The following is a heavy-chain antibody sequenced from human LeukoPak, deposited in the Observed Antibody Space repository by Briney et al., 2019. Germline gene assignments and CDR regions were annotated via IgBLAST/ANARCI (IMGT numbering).Heavy chain of an antibody. CDR2: IRTYNDNT. Sequence: ASVKVSCKASGYTFINYGITWVRQAPGQGLEGMGWIRTYNDNTNYAQKFQGRVTMNTDTSTSTAYMELRGLTSDDTAVYYCARSNSGSYYHFDYWGQGTLVTVSS. J-gene: IGHJ4*02. D-gene: IGHD1-26*01. CDR1: GYTFINYG. CDR3: ARSNSGSYYHFDY. V-gene: IGHV1-18*01.